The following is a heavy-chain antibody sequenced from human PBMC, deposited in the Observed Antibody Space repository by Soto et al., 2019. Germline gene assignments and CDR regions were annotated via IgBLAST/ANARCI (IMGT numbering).Heavy chain of an antibody. Sequence: EVQLVESGGGLVKPGGSLRLSCAGSGFIFSTSIMNWVRQAPGKGLEWVSSISGSSSYIYYADSVKGRFTISRDNAQNSPSLQMNSLSAEDTDLYYCATGHTEVDNWGQGTLVTVSS. J-gene: IGHJ4*02. D-gene: IGHD5-18*01. V-gene: IGHV3-21*06. CDR3: ATGHTEVDN. CDR2: ISGSSSYI. CDR1: GFIFSTSI.